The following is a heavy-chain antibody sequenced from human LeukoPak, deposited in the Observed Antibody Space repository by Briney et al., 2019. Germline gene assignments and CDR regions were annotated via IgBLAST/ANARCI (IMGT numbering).Heavy chain of an antibody. CDR3: ARVGKYYDFWSGYPNDAFDI. J-gene: IGHJ3*02. CDR2: INWNGGST. Sequence: PGGSLRLSCAASGFTFDDYGMSWVRQAPGKGLEWVSGINWNGGSTGYADSVKGRFTISRDNAKNSLYLQMSSLRAEDTALYYCARVGKYYDFWSGYPNDAFDIWGQGTMVTVSS. V-gene: IGHV3-20*04. CDR1: GFTFDDYG. D-gene: IGHD3-3*01.